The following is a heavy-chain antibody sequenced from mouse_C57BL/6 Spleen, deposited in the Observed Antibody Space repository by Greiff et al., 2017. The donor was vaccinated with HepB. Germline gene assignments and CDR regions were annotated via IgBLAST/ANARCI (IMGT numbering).Heavy chain of an antibody. Sequence: EVKLMESGGGLVQPGGSLKLSCAASGFTFSDYYMYWVRQTPEKRLEWVAYISNGGGSTYYPDTVKGRFTISRDNAKNTLYLQMSRLKSEDTAMYYCARHGPTTVGEAPMDYWGQGTSVTVSS. CDR1: GFTFSDYY. J-gene: IGHJ4*01. V-gene: IGHV5-12*01. CDR2: ISNGGGST. CDR3: ARHGPTTVGEAPMDY. D-gene: IGHD1-1*01.